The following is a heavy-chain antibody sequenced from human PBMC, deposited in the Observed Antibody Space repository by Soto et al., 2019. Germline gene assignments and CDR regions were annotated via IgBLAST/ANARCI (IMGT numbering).Heavy chain of an antibody. CDR1: GGYISRSAYY. CDR3: ERLKAGPGDY. D-gene: IGHD6-19*01. J-gene: IGHJ4*02. CDR2: IYYTGSA. V-gene: IGHV4-39*01. Sequence: SETLSLTCTVSGGYISRSAYYWGGIRQPPGKRLEWIGAIYYTGSAYYNPSLRSRATISIDTSKNQFSLKLSSVTAADTAVYYCERLKAGPGDYWGQGTLVTVSS.